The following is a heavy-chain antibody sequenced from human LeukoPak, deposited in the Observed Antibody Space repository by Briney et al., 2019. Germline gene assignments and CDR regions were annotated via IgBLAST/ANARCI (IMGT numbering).Heavy chain of an antibody. Sequence: KASETLSLTCAVYGGSFSGYYWSWIRQPPGKGLEWIGEINHSGSTNYNPSLKSRVTISVDTSKNQFSLKLSSVTAADTAVYYCARGCGYSYGLHYYCGMDAWGQGTTVTVSS. J-gene: IGHJ6*02. CDR2: INHSGST. CDR1: GGSFSGYY. V-gene: IGHV4-34*01. CDR3: ARGCGYSYGLHYYCGMDA. D-gene: IGHD5-18*01.